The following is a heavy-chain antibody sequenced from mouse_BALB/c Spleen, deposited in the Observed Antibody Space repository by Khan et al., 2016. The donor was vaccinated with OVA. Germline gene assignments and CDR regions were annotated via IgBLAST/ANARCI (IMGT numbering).Heavy chain of an antibody. D-gene: IGHD1-1*01. Sequence: EVMLVESGGDLVKPGGSLKLSCAASGFTFSTYGMSWVRQAPDKRLEWVATVSTGGSYNYYPDSVKGRFTISTDKDKNTLYREMSGRRSEDTAMFYWTRLAYYYYSEGFAYWGQGTLVTVSA. J-gene: IGHJ3*01. CDR3: TRLAYYYYSEGFAY. CDR1: GFTFSTYG. CDR2: VSTGGSYN. V-gene: IGHV5-6*01.